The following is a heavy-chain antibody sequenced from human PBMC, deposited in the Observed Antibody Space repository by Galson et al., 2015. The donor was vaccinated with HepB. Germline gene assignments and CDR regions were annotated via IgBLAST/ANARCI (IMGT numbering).Heavy chain of an antibody. Sequence: SLRLSCAASGFTVSSNYMSWVRKAPGKGLEWVSVIYSGGSTYYADSVKGRFTISRDNSKNTLYLQMNSLRAEDTAVYYCATPYYYDSSGYYRGGYWGQGTLVTVSS. D-gene: IGHD3-22*01. CDR3: ATPYYYDSSGYYRGGY. CDR1: GFTVSSNY. CDR2: IYSGGST. V-gene: IGHV3-66*02. J-gene: IGHJ4*02.